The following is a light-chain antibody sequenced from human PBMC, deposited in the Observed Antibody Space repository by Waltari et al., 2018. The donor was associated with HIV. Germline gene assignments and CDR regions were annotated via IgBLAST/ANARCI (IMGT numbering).Light chain of an antibody. CDR2: GAS. V-gene: IGKV3-15*01. J-gene: IGKJ4*01. Sequence: EIVMTQSPVTLSFSPGERATLSCRASQSVSSNLAWYQQKPGQAPRLLIYGASTRATGIPARFSGSGSGTEFTLTISSLQSEDFALYYCQQYDNWPPVTFGGGTKVE. CDR1: QSVSSN. CDR3: QQYDNWPPVT.